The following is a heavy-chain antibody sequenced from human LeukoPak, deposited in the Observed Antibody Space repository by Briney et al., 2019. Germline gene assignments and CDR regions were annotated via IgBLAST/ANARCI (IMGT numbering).Heavy chain of an antibody. CDR3: ARDLGIAARDAFDI. D-gene: IGHD6-6*01. CDR1: GFIFSSYG. V-gene: IGHV3-33*01. Sequence: GGSLRLSCAASGFIFSSYGMHWVRQAPGKGLEWVAVIWYDGSNKYYADSVKGRFTISRDSSKNTLYLQMNSLRAEDTAVYYCARDLGIAARDAFDIWGQGTMVTVSS. CDR2: IWYDGSNK. J-gene: IGHJ3*02.